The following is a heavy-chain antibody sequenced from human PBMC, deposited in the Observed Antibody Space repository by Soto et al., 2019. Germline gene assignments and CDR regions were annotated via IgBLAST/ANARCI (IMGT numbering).Heavy chain of an antibody. J-gene: IGHJ5*02. CDR3: TRGGREVPIPYDT. CDR2: INPNVGGT. Sequence: QVQLVQSGAEVKKPGASVYVSCKASGYTFTDYYVHWVRQAPGQGLEWMGWINPNVGGTNYARKFQGRVTMTRDTSISTVYMKLTRLSPDDTAIYYCTRGGREVPIPYDTWGQGTRVTVSS. CDR1: GYTFTDYY. D-gene: IGHD3-16*01. V-gene: IGHV1-2*02.